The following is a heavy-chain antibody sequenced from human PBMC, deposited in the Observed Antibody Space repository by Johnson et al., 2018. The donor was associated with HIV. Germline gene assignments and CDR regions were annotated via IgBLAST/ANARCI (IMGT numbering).Heavy chain of an antibody. D-gene: IGHD3-22*01. J-gene: IGHJ3*01. Sequence: VQLVESGGGVVQPGRSLRLSCAASRFTFSDYYMSWIRQTPGKGLEWVSYISSSGGTIYYADSVKGRFSISRDNAKNTLYLQMNSLRAEDMAVYYCARGGYFYDSGGYYHDACDVWGHVTMVTVSS. CDR2: ISSSGGTI. CDR3: ARGGYFYDSGGYYHDACDV. CDR1: RFTFSDYY. V-gene: IGHV3-11*04.